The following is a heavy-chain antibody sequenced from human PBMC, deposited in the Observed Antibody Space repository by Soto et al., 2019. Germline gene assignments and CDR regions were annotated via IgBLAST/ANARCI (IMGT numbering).Heavy chain of an antibody. D-gene: IGHD3-10*01. V-gene: IGHV3-48*03. J-gene: IGHJ6*02. Sequence: GGSLRLSCAASGFSFRDYEMNWVRQAPGKGLEWIAHLSFSGSTIYYADSVKGRFSISRDNSKNFLYLQMSGLRADDSAVYYCTRGAGFFCGVDGWGLGTTVTVSS. CDR1: GFSFRDYE. CDR2: LSFSGSTI. CDR3: TRGAGFFCGVDG.